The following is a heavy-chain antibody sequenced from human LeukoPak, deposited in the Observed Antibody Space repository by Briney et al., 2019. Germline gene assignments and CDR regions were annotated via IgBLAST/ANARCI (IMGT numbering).Heavy chain of an antibody. Sequence: GRSLRLSCAASGFTFSSYGMHWVRQAPGKGLEWVAVIWYDGSNKYYADSVRGRFTISRDNSKNTLYLQMNSLRAEDTAVYYCAKGGSSGYPYYFDYWGQGTLVTVSS. CDR1: GFTFSSYG. CDR3: AKGGSSGYPYYFDY. J-gene: IGHJ4*02. D-gene: IGHD3-22*01. CDR2: IWYDGSNK. V-gene: IGHV3-33*06.